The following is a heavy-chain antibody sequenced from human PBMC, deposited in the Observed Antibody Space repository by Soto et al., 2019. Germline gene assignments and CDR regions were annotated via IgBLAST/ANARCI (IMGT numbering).Heavy chain of an antibody. CDR1: GGSLSGYY. Sequence: PSETLSLTCAVYGGSLSGYYWSWVRQSPGKGLEWIGEINHSGTANYNPSLKTRVTVSADASKHQFSLRLTSVTAADSATYYCASYHFLDLWTGSRHYMDVWSRATPVTVSS. D-gene: IGHD3-9*01. V-gene: IGHV4-34*01. CDR2: INHSGTA. J-gene: IGHJ6*03. CDR3: ASYHFLDLWTGSRHYMDV.